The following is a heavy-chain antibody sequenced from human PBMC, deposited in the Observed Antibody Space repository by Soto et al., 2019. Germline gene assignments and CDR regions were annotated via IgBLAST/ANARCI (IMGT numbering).Heavy chain of an antibody. V-gene: IGHV3-53*04. CDR3: ASGSRGWYSLDY. J-gene: IGHJ4*02. CDR1: GFTVSSNY. CDR2: IYSGGST. Sequence: GGALRLSCAASGFTVSSNYMSWVRQAPGKGLEWVSVIYSGGSTYYADSVKGRFTISRHNSKNTLYLQMNSLRAEDTAVYYCASGSRGWYSLDYWGQGTLVTSPQ. D-gene: IGHD1-26*01.